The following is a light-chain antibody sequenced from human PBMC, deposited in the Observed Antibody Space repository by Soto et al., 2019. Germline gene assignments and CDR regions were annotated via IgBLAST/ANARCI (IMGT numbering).Light chain of an antibody. J-gene: IGLJ2*01. Sequence: QSALTQPASASWSPGQSITISCTGTSSDVGGYNYVSWYQQRPGKAPKLMIYEVTNRPSGVSNRFSGSKSGNTASLTISGLQAEDEADYYCSSYTSSSTLVVFGGGTKLTLL. CDR1: SSDVGGYNY. CDR2: EVT. CDR3: SSYTSSSTLVV. V-gene: IGLV2-14*01.